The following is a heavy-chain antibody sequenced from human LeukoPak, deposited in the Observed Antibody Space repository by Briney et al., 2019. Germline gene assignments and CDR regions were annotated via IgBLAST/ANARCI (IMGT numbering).Heavy chain of an antibody. CDR3: ASGMQLRVGELFLDTRYDGFDL. CDR1: GYTLTSHY. V-gene: IGHV1-46*01. CDR2: ISPRGGAT. Sequence: GASVKVSCKASGYTLTSHYMHWVRQAPGQGLEWMGLISPRGGATIYGQKFQGRVTTTSDTSTSTVYMELSSLRPADTAVYYCASGMQLRVGELFLDTRYDGFDLWGQGTMVTVSS. D-gene: IGHD3-16*01. J-gene: IGHJ3*01.